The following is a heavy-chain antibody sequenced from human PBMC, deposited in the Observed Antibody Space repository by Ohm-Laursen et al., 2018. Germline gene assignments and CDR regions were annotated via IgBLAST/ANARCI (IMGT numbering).Heavy chain of an antibody. CDR3: GRAVRNQLLSDP. CDR1: GDTFTSYD. CDR2: MNPNSGNT. D-gene: IGHD1-7*01. V-gene: IGHV1-8*01. J-gene: IGHJ5*02. Sequence: SSVKVSCKVSGDTFTSYDITWMRQAPGQGPEWMGGMNPNSGNTGYAQKFRGRVIMTSDSSISTAYMELRGLTSEDAATYYCGRAVRNQLLSDPWGQGTLVTVSS.